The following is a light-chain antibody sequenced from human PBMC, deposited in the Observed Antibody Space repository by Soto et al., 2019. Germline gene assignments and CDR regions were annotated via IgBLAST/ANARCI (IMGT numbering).Light chain of an antibody. CDR3: QSYDSSLDVV. V-gene: IGLV1-40*01. CDR2: GNS. J-gene: IGLJ2*01. CDR1: SSNIGAGYD. Sequence: QSVLTQPPSVSGAPGQRVTISCTGSSSNIGAGYDVHWYQQLPGTAPKLLIYGNSNRPSGVPDRFSGSKSGTSASLAITGXQAEDEADYYCQSYDSSLDVVFGGGTKLTVL.